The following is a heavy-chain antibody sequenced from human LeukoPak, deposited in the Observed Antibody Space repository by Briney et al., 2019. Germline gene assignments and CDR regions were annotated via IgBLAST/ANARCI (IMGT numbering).Heavy chain of an antibody. V-gene: IGHV1-18*01. CDR2: ISVYNGNT. CDR3: AREGSSGWYFY. Sequence: GASVKVSCKASGYSFTSYGFSWVRQAPGQGLEWMGWISVYNGNTVYAQQFQGRVTMTTDISTSTVYMELRSLRSDDTALYYCAREGSSGWYFYWGQGTLVTVSS. D-gene: IGHD6-19*01. CDR1: GYSFTSYG. J-gene: IGHJ4*02.